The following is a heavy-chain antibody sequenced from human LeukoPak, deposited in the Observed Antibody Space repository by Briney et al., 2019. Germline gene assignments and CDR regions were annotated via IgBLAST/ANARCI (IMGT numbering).Heavy chain of an antibody. CDR3: AGSDSSSWTKYNWFDP. V-gene: IGHV4-39*07. J-gene: IGHJ5*02. Sequence: SETLSLTCAVSGGSISSSTYYWAWVRQPPGKGLEWIASIYYSGTTYYNPSLKSRVTISVDTSRNQFSLNLSSVTAADTAVYYCAGSDSSSWTKYNWFDPWGQGTLVTVSS. D-gene: IGHD6-13*01. CDR2: IYYSGTT. CDR1: GGSISSSTYY.